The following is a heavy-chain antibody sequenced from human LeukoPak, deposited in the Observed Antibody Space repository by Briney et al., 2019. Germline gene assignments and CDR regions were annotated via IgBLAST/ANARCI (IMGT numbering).Heavy chain of an antibody. V-gene: IGHV5-51*01. Sequence: GESLKISCKGSGYSFTSYWIGWVRQMPGKGLEWTGIIYPGDSDTRYSPSFQGQVTISADKSISTAYLQWSSLKASDTAMYYCARRGYCSSTSCYAGDAFDIWGQGTMVTVSS. CDR2: IYPGDSDT. J-gene: IGHJ3*02. CDR1: GYSFTSYW. D-gene: IGHD2-2*01. CDR3: ARRGYCSSTSCYAGDAFDI.